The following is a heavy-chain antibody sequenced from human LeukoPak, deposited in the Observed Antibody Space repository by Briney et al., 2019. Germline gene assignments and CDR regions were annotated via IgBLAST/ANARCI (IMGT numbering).Heavy chain of an antibody. D-gene: IGHD3-22*01. V-gene: IGHV1-46*01. CDR1: GYTFTSYF. Sequence: ASVKVSCKASGYTFTSYFMHWVRQAPGQGLEWLGMINPSGSTTTYAQKFQGRVTMTRDTSTSIVYMELRSLRSNDTAVYYCASNTGSDSSGYAYCGQGTLATDSS. CDR2: INPSGSTT. CDR3: ASNTGSDSSGYAY. J-gene: IGHJ4*01.